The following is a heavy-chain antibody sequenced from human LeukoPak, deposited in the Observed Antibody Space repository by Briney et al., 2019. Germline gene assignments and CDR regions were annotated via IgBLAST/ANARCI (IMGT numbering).Heavy chain of an antibody. CDR3: AKRDVTYYDYVWGTVLDY. V-gene: IGHV3-23*01. Sequence: GASLRLSCAASGFTFSSYAMSWVRQAPGKGLEWVSAISGSGGSTYYADSVKGRFTISRDNSKNTLYLQINSLRAEDTAVYYCAKRDVTYYDYVWGTVLDYWGQGTLVTVSS. CDR2: ISGSGGST. D-gene: IGHD3-16*01. CDR1: GFTFSSYA. J-gene: IGHJ4*02.